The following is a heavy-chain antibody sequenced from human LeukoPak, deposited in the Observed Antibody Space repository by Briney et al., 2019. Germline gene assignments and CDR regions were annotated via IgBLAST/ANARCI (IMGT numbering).Heavy chain of an antibody. Sequence: SETLSLTCTVFGDSVSSYYWSWIRQPPGKGLEWIAYIYYTGSTNYNPSLKSRVTISVDTSKNQFSLKLSSVTAADTAVYYCARVGAYNWFDPWGQGNLVTVSS. J-gene: IGHJ5*02. CDR1: GDSVSSYY. V-gene: IGHV4-59*02. CDR2: IYYTGST. CDR3: ARVGAYNWFDP. D-gene: IGHD3-10*01.